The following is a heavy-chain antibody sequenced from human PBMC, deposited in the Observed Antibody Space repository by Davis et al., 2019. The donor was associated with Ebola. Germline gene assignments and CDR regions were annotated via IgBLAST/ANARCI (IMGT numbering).Heavy chain of an antibody. D-gene: IGHD3-10*01. J-gene: IGHJ6*04. V-gene: IGHV3-30-3*01. CDR2: ISYDGSNK. CDR3: ARGVWFGELFNGMDV. CDR1: GSTFSSSA. Sequence: PWGSLTLSCAASGSTFSSSAMHWVRQAPGTGLEWVAVISYDGSNKYYADSVKGRFTISRDNSKNTLYLQMNSLRAEDTAVYYCARGVWFGELFNGMDVWGKGTTVTVSS.